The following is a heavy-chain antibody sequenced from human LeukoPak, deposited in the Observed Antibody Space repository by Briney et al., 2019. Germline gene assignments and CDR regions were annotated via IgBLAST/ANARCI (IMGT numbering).Heavy chain of an antibody. CDR2: IYYSGST. D-gene: IGHD3-10*01. J-gene: IGHJ6*03. CDR1: GGSISSYY. V-gene: IGHV4-59*08. Sequence: SETLSLTCTVSGGSISSYYWSWIRQPPGKGLEWIGYIYYSGSTNYNPSLKSRVTISVDTSKNQFSLKLSSVTAADTAVYYCARHRYGDYYYYYYMDVWGKGTTVTISS. CDR3: ARHRYGDYYYYYYMDV.